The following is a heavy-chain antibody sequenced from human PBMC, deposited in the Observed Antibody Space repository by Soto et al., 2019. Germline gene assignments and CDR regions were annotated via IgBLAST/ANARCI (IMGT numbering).Heavy chain of an antibody. J-gene: IGHJ4*02. Sequence: SVKVSCKASGYTFTSYYMHWVRQAPGQGLEWMGGIIPIFGTANYAQKFQGRVTITADESTSTAYMELSSLRSEDTAVYYCARDYGDLHYFDYWGQGTLVTVSS. CDR2: IIPIFGTA. CDR1: GYTFTSYY. CDR3: ARDYGDLHYFDY. V-gene: IGHV1-69*13. D-gene: IGHD4-17*01.